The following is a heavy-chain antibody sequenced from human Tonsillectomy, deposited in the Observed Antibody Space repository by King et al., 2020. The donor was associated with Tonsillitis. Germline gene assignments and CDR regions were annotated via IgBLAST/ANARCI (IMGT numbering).Heavy chain of an antibody. Sequence: VQLVESGGGVVQPGRSLRLSCAASGFTFSTYGMHWVRQAPGKGLEWLATISFDGANKYYTDSVKGRFTISRDNSKNTMYVQMKSLKPEDTAVYYCAKEGAGYTYFDYWGQGTLVTVSS. D-gene: IGHD5-24*01. CDR2: ISFDGANK. CDR1: GFTFSTYG. J-gene: IGHJ4*02. V-gene: IGHV3-30*18. CDR3: AKEGAGYTYFDY.